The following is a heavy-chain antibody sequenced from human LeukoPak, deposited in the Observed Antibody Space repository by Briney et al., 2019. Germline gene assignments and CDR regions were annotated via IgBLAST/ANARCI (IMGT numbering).Heavy chain of an antibody. D-gene: IGHD1-26*01. CDR3: ARDGSDFGLYYFDY. CDR2: ISAYNGNT. J-gene: IGHJ4*02. V-gene: IGHV1-18*01. CDR1: GYTFTSYG. Sequence: GSSVKVSCKASGYTFTSYGISRVRQAPGQGVEWMGWISAYNGNTNYAQKLQGRVTMTTDKSTRTASMELRSLRSDDTAVYYCARDGSDFGLYYFDYWGQGTLVTVSS.